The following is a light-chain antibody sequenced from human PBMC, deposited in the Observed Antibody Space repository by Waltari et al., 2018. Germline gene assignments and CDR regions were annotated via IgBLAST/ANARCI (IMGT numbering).Light chain of an antibody. CDR2: EVS. Sequence: QSALTPPPSASGSPGQSVTISCTGPSSDYVSWFQHHPGKAPKLMIYEVSNRPSGVPDRFSGSKSGNTASLTVSGLQADDEAHYYCSSYADNTLVFGGGTKLTVL. J-gene: IGLJ3*02. CDR1: SSDY. V-gene: IGLV2-8*01. CDR3: SSYADNTLV.